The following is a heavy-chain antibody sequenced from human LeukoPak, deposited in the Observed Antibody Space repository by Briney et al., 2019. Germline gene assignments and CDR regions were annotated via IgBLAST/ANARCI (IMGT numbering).Heavy chain of an antibody. J-gene: IGHJ6*02. Sequence: GESLKISCKGSGYSFTTNWIGWMRQMPGKGLEWMGIIYPGDSDTRYSPSLQGQVTISADKSINTAYLQWSSLKASDTAIYYCARQVAAAGTGGLLLGYGMDVWGQGTTVTVSS. CDR2: IYPGDSDT. D-gene: IGHD6-13*01. V-gene: IGHV5-51*01. CDR1: GYSFTTNW. CDR3: ARQVAAAGTGGLLLGYGMDV.